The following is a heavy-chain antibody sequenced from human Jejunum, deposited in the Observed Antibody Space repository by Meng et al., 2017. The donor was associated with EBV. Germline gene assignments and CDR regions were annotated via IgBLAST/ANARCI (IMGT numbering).Heavy chain of an antibody. CDR2: IYYSGST. D-gene: IGHD5-12*01. V-gene: IGHV4-61*01. CDR1: GGSVNSVNVY. Sequence: LQESGNGLVKPSVALSPPCTLPGGSVNSVNVYWSWIRQPPGKGLEWIGYIYYSGSTNYIPSLKSRVTISLDTSKNQFSLKLSSVTAADTAVYYCAGLRYSGYDRAFDYWGQGALVTVSS. CDR3: AGLRYSGYDRAFDY. J-gene: IGHJ4*02.